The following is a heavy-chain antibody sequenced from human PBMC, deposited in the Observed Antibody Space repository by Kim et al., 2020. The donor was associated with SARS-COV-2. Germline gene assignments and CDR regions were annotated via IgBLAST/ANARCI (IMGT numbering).Heavy chain of an antibody. D-gene: IGHD4-17*01. CDR2: INPARGGT. Sequence: ASVKVSCKASGYIFTTYYIHWVRHVPGRGLEWMGRINPARGGTNYPRKFQDRVLMTSDTSIGTAYLEVTSLNYDDAAVYYCARGYDYGDSFYAFDIWGQGRTISVSS. V-gene: IGHV1-2*06. CDR1: GYIFTTYY. J-gene: IGHJ3*02. CDR3: ARGYDYGDSFYAFDI.